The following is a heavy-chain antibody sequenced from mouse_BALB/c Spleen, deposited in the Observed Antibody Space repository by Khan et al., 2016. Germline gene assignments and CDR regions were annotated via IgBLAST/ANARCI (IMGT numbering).Heavy chain of an antibody. CDR1: GYTFTSYY. V-gene: IGHV1S81*02. CDR2: IHPSNGGT. J-gene: IGHJ4*01. D-gene: IGHD2-4*01. Sequence: QVQLKESGAELVKPGASVKLSCKASGYTFTSYYMYWVKQRPGQGLEWIGEIHPSNGGTTSNAKFKSKATLTGDNSSSTAYMQHSRLTSEASAGSCCTRWGLRRGAMDDRGQGASGTGSS. CDR3: TRWGLRRGAMDD.